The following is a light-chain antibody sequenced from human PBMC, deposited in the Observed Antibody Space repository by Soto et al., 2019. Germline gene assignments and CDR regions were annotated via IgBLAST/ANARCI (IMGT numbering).Light chain of an antibody. J-gene: IGLJ1*01. Sequence: QSVLTQPPSASGTPGQRVTISCSGSTSNIGSHPVNWFQHLPGTAPKLLIITNNQRPSGVPDRFSGYKSGTSASLVISGLQSEDEADYYCATWDETLKGVFATAPKVIVL. CDR1: TSNIGSHP. V-gene: IGLV1-44*01. CDR2: TNN. CDR3: ATWDETLKGV.